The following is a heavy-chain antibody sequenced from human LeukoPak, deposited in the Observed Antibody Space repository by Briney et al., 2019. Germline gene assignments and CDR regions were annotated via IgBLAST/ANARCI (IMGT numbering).Heavy chain of an antibody. CDR2: IYYSGST. CDR1: GGSIRSSGSY. V-gene: IGHV4-39*07. J-gene: IGHJ4*02. CDR3: ARVAVAEENYYFDY. Sequence: SETLSLTCTVSGGSIRSSGSYWGWIRQPPGKGLEWIGSIYYSGSTNYNPSLKSRVTISVDTSKNQFSLKLSSVTPEDTAVYYCARVAVAEENYYFDYWGQGTLVTVSS. D-gene: IGHD6-19*01.